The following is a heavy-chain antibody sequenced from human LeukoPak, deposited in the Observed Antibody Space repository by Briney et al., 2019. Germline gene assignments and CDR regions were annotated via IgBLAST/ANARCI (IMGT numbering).Heavy chain of an antibody. CDR2: INPNSGGT. CDR1: GYTFTGYY. CDR3: ARDIAVAGTHYYYYIDV. V-gene: IGHV1-2*02. J-gene: IGHJ6*03. D-gene: IGHD6-19*01. Sequence: ASVKVSCKASGYTFTGYYMHWVRQAPGQGLEWMGWINPNSGGTNYAQKFQGRVTMTRDTSISTAYMELSRLRSDDTAVYYCARDIAVAGTHYYYYIDVWGKGTTVTVSS.